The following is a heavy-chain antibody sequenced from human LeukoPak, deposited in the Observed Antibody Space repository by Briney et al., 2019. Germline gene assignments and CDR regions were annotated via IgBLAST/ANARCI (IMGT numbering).Heavy chain of an antibody. V-gene: IGHV3-48*04. CDR2: ISSSSTTI. CDR1: GFTFSSYG. Sequence: GGSLRLSCAASGFTFSSYGLNWVRQTPGKGLEWVSYISSSSTTIYYADSVKGRFTISRDNAKNSLYLQMNSLRVEDTAVFYCARNPYRGFSYGFDSWAREPWSPSP. D-gene: IGHD5-18*01. CDR3: ARNPYRGFSYGFDS. J-gene: IGHJ4*02.